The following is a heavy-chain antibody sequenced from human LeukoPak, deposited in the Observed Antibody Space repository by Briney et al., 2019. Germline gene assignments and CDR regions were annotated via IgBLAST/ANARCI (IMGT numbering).Heavy chain of an antibody. CDR3: ARDHDSSGYYYFDY. V-gene: IGHV3-30-3*01. D-gene: IGHD3-22*01. Sequence: GSLKLPCAASGFTFSSYAMHWVRQAPGKGLEWVAVISYDGSNKYYADSVKGRFTISRDNSKNTLYLQMNSLRAEDTAVYYCARDHDSSGYYYFDYWGQGTLVTVSS. J-gene: IGHJ4*02. CDR1: GFTFSSYA. CDR2: ISYDGSNK.